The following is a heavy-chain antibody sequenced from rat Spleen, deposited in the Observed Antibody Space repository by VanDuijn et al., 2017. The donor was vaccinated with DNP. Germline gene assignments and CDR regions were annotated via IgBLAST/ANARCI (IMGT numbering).Heavy chain of an antibody. CDR1: GFTFRNYY. CDR2: ISHDGSST. Sequence: EVQLVGSGGGLVQPGGSLKLSCAASGFTFRNYYMAWVRQAPKKGLEWVAIISHDGSSTYYPDSVKGRFTISRDDAESSLQLQMNSLRSEDTATYYCARRGFTSYFDYWGQGVMVTVSS. CDR3: ARRGFTSYFDY. V-gene: IGHV5-7*01. J-gene: IGHJ2*01. D-gene: IGHD1-6*01.